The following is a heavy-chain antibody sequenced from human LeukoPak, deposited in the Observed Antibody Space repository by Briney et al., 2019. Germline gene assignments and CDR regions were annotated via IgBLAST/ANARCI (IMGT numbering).Heavy chain of an antibody. J-gene: IGHJ4*02. Sequence: GGSLRLSCAGSGFSFSTYTMTWVRQAPGKGLEWVVSISSGGGHMFYIDSVKGRFTISRDSAKNSLYLQMDSLRAEDTAVYYCATDSPEAAAFDYWGQGTLVTVSS. V-gene: IGHV3-21*01. D-gene: IGHD2-15*01. CDR2: ISSGGGHM. CDR3: ATDSPEAAAFDY. CDR1: GFSFSTYT.